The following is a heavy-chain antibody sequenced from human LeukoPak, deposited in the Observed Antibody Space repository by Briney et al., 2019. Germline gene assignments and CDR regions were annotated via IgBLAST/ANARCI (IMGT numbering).Heavy chain of an antibody. CDR2: TYSGDTT. V-gene: IGHV3-66*01. J-gene: IGHJ4*02. Sequence: AGGSLRLSCAAFGFIVRSNHINWVRQAPGKGLEWVSITYSGDTTYYADSVKGRFIISRDDSKNTLSLQMNDLRVEDTAVYYCARERPDSRNLDSWGRGALVTVSS. CDR3: ARERPDSRNLDS. D-gene: IGHD1-14*01. CDR1: GFIVRSNH.